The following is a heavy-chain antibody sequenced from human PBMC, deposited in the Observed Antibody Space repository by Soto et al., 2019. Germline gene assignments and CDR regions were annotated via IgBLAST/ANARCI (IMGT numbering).Heavy chain of an antibody. CDR3: ARDTYSGYDFGL. CDR1: GASVAGGSYY. V-gene: IGHV4-30-4*01. CDR2: IPSRGRP. D-gene: IGHD5-12*01. J-gene: IGHJ5*02. Sequence: SETLSLTCSVSGASVAGGSYYWSWVRQPPGKGLEWIGYIPSRGRPFYNPSLTSRGTISADTSKNQLSLQLTSVTAADTAVYYCARDTYSGYDFGLWGKGTLVPVSS.